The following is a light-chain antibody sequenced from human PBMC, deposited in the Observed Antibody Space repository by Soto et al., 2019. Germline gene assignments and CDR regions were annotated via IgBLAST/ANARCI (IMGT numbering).Light chain of an antibody. J-gene: IGKJ1*01. CDR2: HAS. V-gene: IGKV3-20*01. Sequence: EIVLTQSPGTLSLSPGERATLSCRASQTVTNSYLAWYHQKPGQPPRLLIYHASNRVTGIPDRFSGSGSGTDFTLTISTLEREDFAVYYCQQYADAPGTFGQGTKVEIK. CDR3: QQYADAPGT. CDR1: QTVTNSY.